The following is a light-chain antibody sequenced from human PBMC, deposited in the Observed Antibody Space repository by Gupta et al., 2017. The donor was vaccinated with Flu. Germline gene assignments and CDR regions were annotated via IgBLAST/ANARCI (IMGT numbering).Light chain of an antibody. J-gene: IGKJ1*01. CDR1: QSLRYSNAYNY. CDR3: KRPLSRPWT. Sequence: DIVMTQSPLTLAVTPGETATVSCRSSQSLRYSNAYNYVNWYLQNPGHSPHLLTHLATRRASGVPDRISGSGSGTYFTLKISRVDADDVVDYYCKRPLSRPWTFGQGTRVEI. CDR2: LAT. V-gene: IGKV2-28*01.